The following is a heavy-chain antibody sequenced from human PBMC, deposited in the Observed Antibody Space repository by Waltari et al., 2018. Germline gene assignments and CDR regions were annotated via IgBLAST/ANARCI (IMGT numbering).Heavy chain of an antibody. V-gene: IGHV4-34*01. J-gene: IGHJ2*01. CDR3: AGPLGVAATNWYFDL. CDR1: GGSFSGYY. CDR2: INHSGST. Sequence: QVQLQQWGAGLLKPSETLSLTCAVYGGSFSGYYWSWIRKPPGKGLEWIGEINHSGSTNYNPSLKSRVTISVDTSKNQFSLKLSSVTAADTAVYYCAGPLGVAATNWYFDLWGRGTLVTVSS. D-gene: IGHD2-15*01.